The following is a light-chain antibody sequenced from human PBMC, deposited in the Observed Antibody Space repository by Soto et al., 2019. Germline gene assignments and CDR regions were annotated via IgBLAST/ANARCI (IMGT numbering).Light chain of an antibody. V-gene: IGLV2-14*02. CDR2: DVT. Sequence: QSVLTQPASVSGSPGQSITISCTGNSSDVGSYDLVSWYQQHPVKAPKLMIYDVTNRPSGVSDLFSGSKSCNTSSLTISGLQAEDEADYYCSSYTSSSTPYVFGTGTKVTVL. CDR1: SSDVGSYDL. J-gene: IGLJ1*01. CDR3: SSYTSSSTPYV.